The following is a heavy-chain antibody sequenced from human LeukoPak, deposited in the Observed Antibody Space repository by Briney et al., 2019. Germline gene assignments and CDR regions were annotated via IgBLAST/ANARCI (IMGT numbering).Heavy chain of an antibody. V-gene: IGHV3-30*03. CDR3: ATNGDYEFDF. J-gene: IGHJ4*02. CDR2: ISYAGSNE. CDR1: GFTFSSYG. D-gene: IGHD4-17*01. Sequence: GRSLRLSCAASGFTFSSYGMHWVRQAPGKGLEWVAVISYAGSNEYYTDSVKGRFTISRDNSKNTLYLQMNSLRADDTAVYSCATNGDYEFDFWGQGTLVTVSS.